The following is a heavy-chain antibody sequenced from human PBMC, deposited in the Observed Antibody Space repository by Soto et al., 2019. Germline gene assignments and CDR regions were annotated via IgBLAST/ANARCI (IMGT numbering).Heavy chain of an antibody. V-gene: IGHV7-4-1*01. D-gene: IGHD6-13*01. CDR3: ARGSAAAGTYYHYGMDV. CDR1: GYTFTSYA. Sequence: ASVKVSCKASGYTFTSYAMNWVRQAPGQGLEWMGWINTNTGNPTYAQGFTGRFVFSLDTSVSTAYLQICSLKAEDTAVYYCARGSAAAGTYYHYGMDVWGQGTTVTVSS. J-gene: IGHJ6*02. CDR2: INTNTGNP.